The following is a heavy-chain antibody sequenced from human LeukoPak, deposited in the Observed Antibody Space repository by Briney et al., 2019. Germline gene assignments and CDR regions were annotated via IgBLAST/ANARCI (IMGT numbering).Heavy chain of an antibody. D-gene: IGHD3-3*01. CDR2: IYFSGST. V-gene: IGHV4-59*01. CDR3: ARSYDTNFDY. J-gene: IGHJ4*02. CDR1: GGSIRSYY. Sequence: PSETLSLTCTVSGGSIRSYYWSWIRQPPGKGLEWIGYIYFSGSTCYNPSLKSRVTISVDRSKNQFSLKLSSVAAADTAVYYCARSYDTNFDYWGQGTLVTVSS.